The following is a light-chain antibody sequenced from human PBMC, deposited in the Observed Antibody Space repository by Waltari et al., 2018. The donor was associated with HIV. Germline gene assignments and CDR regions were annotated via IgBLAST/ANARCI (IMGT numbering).Light chain of an antibody. CDR3: AAWDDSLSGFWV. V-gene: IGLV1-47*01. Sequence: QSVLTQPPSASGTPGQRVTISCSGSSSNIGSKYVYWYKQLPGTAPKLLIHRNNQRPSGFPDRFSGSKSGTSASLAISGLRSEDEADYYCAAWDDSLSGFWVFGGGTKLTVL. CDR1: SSNIGSKY. J-gene: IGLJ3*02. CDR2: RNN.